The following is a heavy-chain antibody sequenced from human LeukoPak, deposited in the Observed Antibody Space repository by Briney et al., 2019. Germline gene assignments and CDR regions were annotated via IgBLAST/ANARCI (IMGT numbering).Heavy chain of an antibody. J-gene: IGHJ5*02. Sequence: ASVKVSCKASGYTFTGYYMHWVRQAPGQGLEGMGWINPNSGGTNYAQKFQGRVTMTRDTSISTAYMELSRLRSDDTAVYYCARGTGTTGGDWFDPWGQGTLVTVSS. CDR2: INPNSGGT. V-gene: IGHV1-2*02. CDR1: GYTFTGYY. CDR3: ARGTGTTGGDWFDP. D-gene: IGHD1-1*01.